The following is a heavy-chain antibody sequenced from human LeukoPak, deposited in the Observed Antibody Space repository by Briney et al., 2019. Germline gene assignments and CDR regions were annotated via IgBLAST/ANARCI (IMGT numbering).Heavy chain of an antibody. V-gene: IGHV3-11*01. CDR2: ISSSGSTI. CDR3: ARGVDYGDPRDAFDI. Sequence: GGSLRLSCEASGFAFSSYWASWVRQAPGKGLERVSYISSSGSTIYYADSVKGRFTISRDNAKNSLYLQMNSLRAEDTAVYYCARGVDYGDPRDAFDIWGQGTMVTVSS. D-gene: IGHD4-17*01. CDR1: GFAFSSYW. J-gene: IGHJ3*02.